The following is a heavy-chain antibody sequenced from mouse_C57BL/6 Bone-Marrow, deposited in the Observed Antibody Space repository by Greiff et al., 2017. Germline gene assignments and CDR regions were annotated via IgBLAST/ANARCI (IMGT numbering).Heavy chain of an antibody. CDR1: GFTFSSYV. D-gene: IGHD2-1*01. Sequence: EVMLVESGAGLVKPGGSLTLSCAASGFTFSSYVMSWVRQTPGKRLEWVATISDGGSYTNYPDNVKGRFTISRDNAKNNLYLQMSHLKSEDTAMYYCARDVYDGRPGAMDYWGQGTSVTVSS. V-gene: IGHV5-4*03. CDR2: ISDGGSYT. J-gene: IGHJ4*01. CDR3: ARDVYDGRPGAMDY.